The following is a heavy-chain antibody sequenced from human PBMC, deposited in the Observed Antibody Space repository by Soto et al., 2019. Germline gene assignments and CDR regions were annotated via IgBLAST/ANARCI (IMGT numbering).Heavy chain of an antibody. J-gene: IGHJ6*02. Sequence: ESGGGVVQPGRSLRLSCAASGFTFSSYGMHWVRQAPGKGLEWVAVISYDGSNKYYADSVKGRFTISRDNSKNTLYLQMNSLRAEDTAVYYCAKMEGYYDYYGMDVWGQGTTVTVSS. CDR3: AKMEGYYDYYGMDV. CDR2: ISYDGSNK. V-gene: IGHV3-30*18. D-gene: IGHD3-3*01. CDR1: GFTFSSYG.